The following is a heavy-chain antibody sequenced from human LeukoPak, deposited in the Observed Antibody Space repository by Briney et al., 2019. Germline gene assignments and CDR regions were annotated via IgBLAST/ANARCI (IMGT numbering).Heavy chain of an antibody. V-gene: IGHV3-33*06. Sequence: GGSLRLSCAASGFTFSSYGMHWVRQAPGKGLEWVAVIWYDGSNKYYADSVKGRFTISRDNSKNTLYLQMNSLRAEDTAVYYCAKAYCGGDCYSSWFDPWGQGTLVTVSS. J-gene: IGHJ5*02. CDR1: GFTFSSYG. D-gene: IGHD2-21*02. CDR3: AKAYCGGDCYSSWFDP. CDR2: IWYDGSNK.